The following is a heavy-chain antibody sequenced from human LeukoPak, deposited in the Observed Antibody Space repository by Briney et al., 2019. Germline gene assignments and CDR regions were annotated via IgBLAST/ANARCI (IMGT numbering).Heavy chain of an antibody. CDR2: IYYSGST. J-gene: IGHJ4*02. CDR1: GGSISPFY. D-gene: IGHD2-15*01. V-gene: IGHV4-59*08. Sequence: SETRSLTCTVSGGSISPFYWSWIRQPPGKGLEWIAYIYYSGSTAYNPSLKSRAAISVDTSNNQVSLKLSSVTAADTAVYYCARHGYCSGGSCYWDYWGQGTLVTVSS. CDR3: ARHGYCSGGSCYWDY.